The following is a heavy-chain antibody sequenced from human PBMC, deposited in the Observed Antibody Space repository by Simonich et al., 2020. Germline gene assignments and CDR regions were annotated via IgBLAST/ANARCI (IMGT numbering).Heavy chain of an antibody. Sequence: QVQLQESGPGLVKPSETLSLTCTVSGGSISSDYWSWIRQPPGKGLEWIGYIYYSGSPNYNPSRKSRVTISVDTSKNPFSLKLSSVTAADTAVYYCARGGLYFDYWGQGTLVTVSS. CDR1: GGSISSDY. D-gene: IGHD2-15*01. CDR2: IYYSGSP. J-gene: IGHJ4*02. V-gene: IGHV4-59*01. CDR3: ARGGLYFDY.